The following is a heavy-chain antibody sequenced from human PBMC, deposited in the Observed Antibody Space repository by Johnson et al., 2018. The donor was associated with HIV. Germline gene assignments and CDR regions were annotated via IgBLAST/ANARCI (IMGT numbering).Heavy chain of an antibody. Sequence: QVQLVESGGGLVQPGRSLRLSCAASGFTFDDYAMHWVRQAPGKGLEWVAVIWYDGSNKYYADSVKGRFTISRDNSKNTLYLQMNSLRAEDTAVYYCARVPEGYSGYDFGDAFDIWGQGTMVTVSS. V-gene: IGHV3-33*08. J-gene: IGHJ3*02. CDR1: GFTFDDYA. D-gene: IGHD5-12*01. CDR2: IWYDGSNK. CDR3: ARVPEGYSGYDFGDAFDI.